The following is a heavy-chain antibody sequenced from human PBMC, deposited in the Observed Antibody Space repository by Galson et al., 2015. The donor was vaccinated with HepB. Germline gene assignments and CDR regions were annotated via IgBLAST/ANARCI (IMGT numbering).Heavy chain of an antibody. V-gene: IGHV3-64*02. CDR1: GFTFRDYA. Sequence: SLRLSCAASGFTFRDYAMHWVRQAPGKGLEHIAAVSRDGRNGIGTYYPAFMKGRFTISRDDSKNILSLQMGSLTPEDTAIYYCVSETATATGGAFDYWGQGTLVTVSS. J-gene: IGHJ4*02. D-gene: IGHD3-10*01. CDR2: VSRDGRNGIGT. CDR3: VSETATATGGAFDY.